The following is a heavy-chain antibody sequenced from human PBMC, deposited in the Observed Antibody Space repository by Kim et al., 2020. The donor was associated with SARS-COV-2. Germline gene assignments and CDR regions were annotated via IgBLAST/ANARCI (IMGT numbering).Heavy chain of an antibody. D-gene: IGHD3-10*01. J-gene: IGHJ4*02. CDR1: GFTFSSYW. CDR2: IKQDGSEK. CDR3: ARWRGYYGSGSYLFDY. Sequence: GGSLRLSCAASGFTFSSYWMSWVRQAPGKGLEWVANIKQDGSEKYYVDSVKGRFTISRDNAKNSLYLQMNSLRAEDTAVYYCARWRGYYGSGSYLFDYWGQGTLVTVSS. V-gene: IGHV3-7*01.